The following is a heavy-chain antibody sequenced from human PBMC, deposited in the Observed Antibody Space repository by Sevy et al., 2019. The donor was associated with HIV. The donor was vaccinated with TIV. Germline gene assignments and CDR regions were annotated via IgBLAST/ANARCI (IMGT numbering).Heavy chain of an antibody. V-gene: IGHV4-39*01. CDR3: ARLRLGELSLLDYFDY. CDR1: GGSISSSSYY. Sequence: SETLSLTCTVSGGSISSSSYYWGWIRQPPGKGLEWIGSIYYSGSTYYNPSLKSRVTISADASKNQFSLKLSSVTAADTAVYYCARLRLGELSLLDYFDYWGQGTLVTVSS. J-gene: IGHJ4*02. CDR2: IYYSGST. D-gene: IGHD3-16*02.